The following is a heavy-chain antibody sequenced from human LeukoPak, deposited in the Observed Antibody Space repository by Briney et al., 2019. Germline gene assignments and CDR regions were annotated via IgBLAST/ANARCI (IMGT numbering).Heavy chain of an antibody. CDR3: ARVSPFDS. CDR1: GFTVSSNY. V-gene: IGHV3-66*01. CDR2: FYSGGST. Sequence: PGGSLGLSCVASGFTVSSNYMSWVRQAPGKGLEWLSVFYSGGSTYYADSVNGRFTMSRDNSNNTLYLQMNGLRVEDTAVYYCARVSPFDSWGQGTLVTVSS. J-gene: IGHJ5*01.